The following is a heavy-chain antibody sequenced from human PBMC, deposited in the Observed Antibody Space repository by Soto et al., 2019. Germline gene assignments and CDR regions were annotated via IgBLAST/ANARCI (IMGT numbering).Heavy chain of an antibody. J-gene: IGHJ6*02. Sequence: PSETLSLTCTVSGGSISSYYWSWIRQPPGKELEWIGYIYYSGSTNYNPSHKSRVTISVDTSKNQFSLKLSSVTADDTAVYYCARDMSGGTYNYYYGMDVWGQGTTVTVSS. CDR1: GGSISSYY. D-gene: IGHD1-26*01. V-gene: IGHV4-59*12. CDR2: IYYSGST. CDR3: ARDMSGGTYNYYYGMDV.